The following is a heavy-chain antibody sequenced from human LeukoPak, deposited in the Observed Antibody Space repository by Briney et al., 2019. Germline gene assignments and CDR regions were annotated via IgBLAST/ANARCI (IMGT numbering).Heavy chain of an antibody. CDR3: AKIPYQRGSWFDP. CDR2: IYYSGST. Sequence: KPSETLSLTCTGSGGSISSHYWSWIRQPPGKGLEWIGYIYYSGSTNYNPSLKSRVTISVDTSENQFSLQLSSVTAADTAVYYCAKIPYQRGSWFDPRGQGTLVTVSS. D-gene: IGHD2-2*01. J-gene: IGHJ5*02. V-gene: IGHV4-59*11. CDR1: GGSISSHY.